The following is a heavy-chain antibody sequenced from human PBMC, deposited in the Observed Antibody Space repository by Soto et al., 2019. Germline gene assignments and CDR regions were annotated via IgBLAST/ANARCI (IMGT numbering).Heavy chain of an antibody. V-gene: IGHV5-51*01. CDR1: GYNFTAFW. J-gene: IGHJ4*02. D-gene: IGHD6-25*01. CDR3: AKLGFPGAIYFDS. Sequence: GSLRLSCKVSGYNFTAFWLGWVRQMPGKGLEWMANIHPLDSETNYGPSFQGQVTISADKSITTAFLHWSNLKASDTGIYFCAKLGFPGAIYFDSWGQGSLVTVSS. CDR2: IHPLDSET.